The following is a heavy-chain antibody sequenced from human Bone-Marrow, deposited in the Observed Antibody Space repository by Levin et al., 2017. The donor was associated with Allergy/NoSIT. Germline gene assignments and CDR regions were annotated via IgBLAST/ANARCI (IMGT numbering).Heavy chain of an antibody. Sequence: KPSETLSLTCAVYGGSFSGYYWSWIRQPPGKGLEWIGEINHSGSTNYNPSLKSRVTISVDTSKNQFSLKLSSVTAADTAVYYCARFALIVVVAPGRGWFDPWGQGTLVTVSS. CDR2: INHSGST. CDR3: ARFALIVVVAPGRGWFDP. V-gene: IGHV4-34*01. CDR1: GGSFSGYY. J-gene: IGHJ5*02. D-gene: IGHD2-15*01.